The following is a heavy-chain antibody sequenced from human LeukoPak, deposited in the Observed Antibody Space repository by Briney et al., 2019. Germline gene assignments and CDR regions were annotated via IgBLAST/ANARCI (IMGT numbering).Heavy chain of an antibody. V-gene: IGHV1-18*01. J-gene: IGHJ2*01. CDR2: ISAYNGNT. D-gene: IGHD3-3*01. Sequence: ASVKVSCKASGYTFTSYGISWVRQAPGQGLEWMGWISAYNGNTNYAQKLQGRVTMTTDTSTSTAYMELRSLRSDDTAVYYCARESNTIFGVVISPPPYWYFDLWGRGTLVTVSS. CDR3: ARESNTIFGVVISPPPYWYFDL. CDR1: GYTFTSYG.